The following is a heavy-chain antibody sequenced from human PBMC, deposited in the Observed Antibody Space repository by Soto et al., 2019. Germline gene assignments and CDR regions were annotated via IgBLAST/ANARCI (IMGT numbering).Heavy chain of an antibody. CDR1: GYTFTSYG. D-gene: IGHD3-3*01. V-gene: IGHV1-18*01. CDR2: ISAYNGNT. Sequence: ASVKVSCKASGYTFTSYGISWVRQAPGQGLEWMGWISAYNGNTNYAQKLQGRVTMTTDTSTSTAYMELSSLRSEDTAIYYCAARSGYYTSYYYMDVWGKGTTVTVSS. CDR3: AARSGYYTSYYYMDV. J-gene: IGHJ6*03.